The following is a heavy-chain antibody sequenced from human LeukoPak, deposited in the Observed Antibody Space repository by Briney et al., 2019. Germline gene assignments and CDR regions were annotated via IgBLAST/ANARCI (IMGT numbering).Heavy chain of an antibody. J-gene: IGHJ6*04. V-gene: IGHV6-1*01. Sequence: SQTLSLTCAISGDSVSSDSAAWNWIRQSPSRGLEWLGRTYFRSKWFNDYALSVKSRININSDTSKNQFSLQLNSVTPDDTAVYYCARTYYYDSGSFYPIPLDVWGKGTTVTVSS. CDR1: GDSVSSDSAA. CDR3: ARTYYYDSGSFYPIPLDV. D-gene: IGHD3-10*01. CDR2: TYFRSKWFN.